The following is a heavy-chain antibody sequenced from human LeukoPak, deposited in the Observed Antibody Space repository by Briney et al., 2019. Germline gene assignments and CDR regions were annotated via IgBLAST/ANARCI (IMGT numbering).Heavy chain of an antibody. Sequence: SVKVSCKASGGTFSSYAISWVRQAPGQGLEWMGGIIPIFGTANYAQKFQGRVTITADKSTSTAYMELSSLRSEDTAVYYCASTRYFDWLFGDYFDYWGQGTLVTVSS. D-gene: IGHD3-9*01. CDR2: IIPIFGTA. CDR1: GGTFSSYA. J-gene: IGHJ4*02. CDR3: ASTRYFDWLFGDYFDY. V-gene: IGHV1-69*06.